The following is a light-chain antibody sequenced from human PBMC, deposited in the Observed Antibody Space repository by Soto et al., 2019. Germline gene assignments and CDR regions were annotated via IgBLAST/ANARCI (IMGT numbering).Light chain of an antibody. J-gene: IGKJ4*01. V-gene: IGKV1-5*03. CDR3: QQYNSYPFT. Sequence: DIQMTQSPSTLSAPVGDRVTITCRASQSISSWLAWYQQKPGKAPKLLIYKASSLESGVPSRFSGSGSGTEFTLPISSLQPDDFATYYCQQYNSYPFTFGGGTKVEIK. CDR1: QSISSW. CDR2: KAS.